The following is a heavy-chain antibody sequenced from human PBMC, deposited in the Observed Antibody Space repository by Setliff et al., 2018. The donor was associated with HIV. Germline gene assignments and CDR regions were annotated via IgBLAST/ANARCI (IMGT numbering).Heavy chain of an antibody. D-gene: IGHD3-10*01. CDR3: ARGRGASGAFGI. J-gene: IGHJ3*02. Sequence: ASVKVSCKASGYTFTSYAMHWVRQAPGQRLEWMGWINAGNGNTKYSQKFQGRVTITRDTSASTAYMELSSLRSEDTAVYYCARGRGASGAFGIWDQGTMVTVSS. CDR2: INAGNGNT. CDR1: GYTFTSYA. V-gene: IGHV1-3*01.